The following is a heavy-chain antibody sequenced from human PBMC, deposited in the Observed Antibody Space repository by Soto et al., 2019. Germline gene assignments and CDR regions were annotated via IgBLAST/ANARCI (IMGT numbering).Heavy chain of an antibody. J-gene: IGHJ4*02. CDR1: GGTFSSYA. D-gene: IGHD6-19*01. Sequence: QVQLVQSGAEVKKPGSSVKVSCKASGGTFSSYAISWVRQAPGQGLEWMGGIIPIFGTANYAQKFQGRVTITADKSTSTAYMELSSLKSEDTAVYYCAREGQGIAVAGNFDYWGQGTLVTVSS. CDR3: AREGQGIAVAGNFDY. CDR2: IIPIFGTA. V-gene: IGHV1-69*06.